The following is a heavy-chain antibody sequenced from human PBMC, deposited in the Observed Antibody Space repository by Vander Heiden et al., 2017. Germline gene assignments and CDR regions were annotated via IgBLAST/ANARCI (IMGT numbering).Heavy chain of an antibody. D-gene: IGHD6-6*01. CDR1: GFTFSSYA. CDR3: AKGGIAALRGVDY. Sequence: EVQLLESGGGLVQPGGSLRLSCAASGFTFSSYAMTWVRQAPGKGLEWVSVITGSDGYTYYADFVKGRFTISRDNSKNTLYLQMNSLRAEDTALYYCAKGGIAALRGVDYWGQGALVTVSS. V-gene: IGHV3-23*01. J-gene: IGHJ4*02. CDR2: ITGSDGYT.